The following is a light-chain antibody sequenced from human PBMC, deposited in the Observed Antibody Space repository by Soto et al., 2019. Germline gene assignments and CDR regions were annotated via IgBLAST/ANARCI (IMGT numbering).Light chain of an antibody. V-gene: IGKV3-15*01. CDR3: QQYNSWPMT. CDR2: GAS. J-gene: IGKJ1*01. CDR1: QSVSSN. Sequence: EIVMTQSPATLSVSPGERATLSCRASQSVSSNLAWYQHKSGQAPRLLIYGASTRATGLPARFSGSGSGTEFTLTISSLQSEDFAVYSCQQYNSWPMTFGQGTKV.